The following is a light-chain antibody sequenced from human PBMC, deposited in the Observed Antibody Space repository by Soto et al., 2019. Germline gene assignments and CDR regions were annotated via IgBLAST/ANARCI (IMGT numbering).Light chain of an antibody. CDR2: AAS. Sequence: EIVLTQSPGTLSLSPGERATLSCRASQSVSSAYLAWYQHKPGQPPTLLIYAASSRVTGIPDRLSGSGSGTDFTLPISRLEPEDFAVYYCQQYGSSSTWTFGQGNKVEIK. CDR3: QQYGSSSTWT. J-gene: IGKJ1*01. CDR1: QSVSSAY. V-gene: IGKV3-20*01.